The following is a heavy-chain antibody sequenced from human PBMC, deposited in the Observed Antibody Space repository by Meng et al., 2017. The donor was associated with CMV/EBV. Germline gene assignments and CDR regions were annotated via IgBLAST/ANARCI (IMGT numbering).Heavy chain of an antibody. V-gene: IGHV3-74*01. Sequence: GGSLRLSYTASGFTFSSYWMHWVRQAPGKGLVWVSRIYNDGSRTHYADSVEGRFTISRDNAKDTVYLQVDSLSVEDTAVYYCARGHISGYYYPDWGQGTLVTVSS. CDR3: ARGHISGYYYPD. CDR1: GFTFSSYW. D-gene: IGHD3-22*01. J-gene: IGHJ4*02. CDR2: IYNDGSRT.